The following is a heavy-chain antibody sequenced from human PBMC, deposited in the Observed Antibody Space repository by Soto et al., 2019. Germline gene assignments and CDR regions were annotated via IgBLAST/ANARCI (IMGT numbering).Heavy chain of an antibody. CDR3: ARDVFLEWLAPRNGMDV. J-gene: IGHJ6*02. CDR2: IYYSGST. CDR1: GGSISSGGYY. V-gene: IGHV4-31*03. D-gene: IGHD3-3*01. Sequence: NPSETLSLTCTVSGGSISSGGYYWSWIRQHPGKGLEWIGYIYYSGSTYYNPSLKSRVTISVDTSKNQFSLKLSSVTAADTAVYYCARDVFLEWLAPRNGMDVWGQGTTVTVSS.